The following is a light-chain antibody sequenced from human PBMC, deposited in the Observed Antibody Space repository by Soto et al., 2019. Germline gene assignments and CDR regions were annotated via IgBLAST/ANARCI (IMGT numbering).Light chain of an antibody. CDR2: DVS. CDR1: SSDVGGYNY. J-gene: IGLJ1*01. CDR3: SSYTSRSSLDYV. Sequence: QSALTQPASVSGSPGQSITISCTGTSSDVGGYNYVSWYQQHPGKAPKLMIYDVSNRPSGVSNRFSGSKSGNTASLTISGLQAEDEAEYYCSSYTSRSSLDYVFGSGTKLTVL. V-gene: IGLV2-14*03.